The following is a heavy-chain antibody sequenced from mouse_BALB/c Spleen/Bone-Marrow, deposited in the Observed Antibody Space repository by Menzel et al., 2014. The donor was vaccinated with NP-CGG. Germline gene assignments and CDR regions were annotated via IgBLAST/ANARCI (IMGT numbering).Heavy chain of an antibody. CDR3: TRALMIVTGPMDY. J-gene: IGHJ4*01. D-gene: IGHD2-4*01. CDR1: GYSITRGYF. Sequence: EVQVVESGPGLVKPSQSLSLTCSVTGYSITRGYFWNWIRQFPGNKLEWMGYISYDGSNNYNPSLKNRISIIRDTSRNQFFLKLNSVTTEDTAEYFCTRALMIVTGPMDYWGQGTSVTVSS. CDR2: ISYDGSN. V-gene: IGHV3-6*02.